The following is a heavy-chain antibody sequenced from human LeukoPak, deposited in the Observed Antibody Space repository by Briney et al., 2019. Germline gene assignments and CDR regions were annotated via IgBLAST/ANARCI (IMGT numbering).Heavy chain of an antibody. V-gene: IGHV3-23*01. CDR2: ISGSGGST. J-gene: IGHJ6*02. Sequence: GASLRLSCAASGFTFSSYAMSWVRQAPGKGLEWVSAISGSGGSTYYADSVKGRFTISRDNSKNTLYLQMNSLRAEDTAVYYCSKDPRGLHGMDVWGQGTTVTVSS. CDR1: GFTFSSYA. CDR3: SKDPRGLHGMDV.